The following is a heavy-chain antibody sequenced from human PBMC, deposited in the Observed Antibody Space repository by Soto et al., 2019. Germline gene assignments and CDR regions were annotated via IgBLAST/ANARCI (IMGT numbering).Heavy chain of an antibody. CDR1: GGSFSGYY. CDR2: INHSGST. V-gene: IGHV4-34*01. Sequence: QVQLQQWGAGLLKPSETLSLTCAVYGGSFSGYYWSWIRQPPGKGLEWIGVINHSGSTNYNPSLKSRVTISVDTSKNQFSLKLSSVTAADTAVYYCARDYYDSSGRPTIDYWGQGTLVTVSS. D-gene: IGHD3-22*01. CDR3: ARDYYDSSGRPTIDY. J-gene: IGHJ4*02.